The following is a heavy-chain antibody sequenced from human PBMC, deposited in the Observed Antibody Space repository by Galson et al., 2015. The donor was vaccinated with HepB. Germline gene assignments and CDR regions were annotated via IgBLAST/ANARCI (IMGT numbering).Heavy chain of an antibody. V-gene: IGHV3-21*01. CDR3: ARYGGAAASVVVSYYYYGMDV. J-gene: IGHJ6*02. CDR2: ISSSSSYI. Sequence: SLRLSCAASGFTFSSYSMNWVRQAPGKGLEWVSSISSSSSYIYYADSVKGRFTISRDNAKNSLYLQMNSLRAEDTAVYYCARYGGAAASVVVSYYYYGMDVWGQGTTVTVSS. D-gene: IGHD1-26*01. CDR1: GFTFSSYS.